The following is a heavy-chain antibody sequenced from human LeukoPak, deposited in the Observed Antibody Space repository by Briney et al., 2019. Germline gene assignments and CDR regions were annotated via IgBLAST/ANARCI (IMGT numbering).Heavy chain of an antibody. CDR1: GFTFSNYG. CDR3: ARDKNTIFGVVPSYIDAFDI. V-gene: IGHV3-23*01. J-gene: IGHJ3*02. Sequence: GGSLRLSCAASGFTFSNYGMSWVRQAPGKGLEWVSAISISGGSTYYADSVKGRFTISRDNAKNSLYLQMNSLRAEDTAVYYCARDKNTIFGVVPSYIDAFDIWGQGTMVTVSS. D-gene: IGHD3-3*01. CDR2: ISISGGST.